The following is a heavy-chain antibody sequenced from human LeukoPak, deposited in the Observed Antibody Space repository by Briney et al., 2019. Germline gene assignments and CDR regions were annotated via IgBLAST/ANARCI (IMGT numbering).Heavy chain of an antibody. V-gene: IGHV1-18*01. CDR2: ISAYNGNT. Sequence: ASVKVSCKASGYTFTSYGISWVRQAPGQGLEWMGWISAYNGNTNYAQKFQGRVTMTRDMSTSTVYMELSSLRSEDTAVYYCARALTRLSGYLDYWGQGTLVTVSS. D-gene: IGHD3-16*01. J-gene: IGHJ4*02. CDR3: ARALTRLSGYLDY. CDR1: GYTFTSYG.